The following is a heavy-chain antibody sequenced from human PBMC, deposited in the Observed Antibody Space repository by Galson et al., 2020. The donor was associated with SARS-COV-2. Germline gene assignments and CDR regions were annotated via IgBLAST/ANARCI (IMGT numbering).Heavy chain of an antibody. D-gene: IGHD1-26*01. Sequence: GESLKISCAASGFTFSSYSMNWVRQAPGKGLEWVSYISSSSSTIYYADSVKDRFTISRDNAKNSLYLQMNSLRAEDTAVYYCARGSGSAHFDYWGQGTLVTVSS. J-gene: IGHJ4*02. CDR2: ISSSSSTI. CDR3: ARGSGSAHFDY. CDR1: GFTFSSYS. V-gene: IGHV3-48*04.